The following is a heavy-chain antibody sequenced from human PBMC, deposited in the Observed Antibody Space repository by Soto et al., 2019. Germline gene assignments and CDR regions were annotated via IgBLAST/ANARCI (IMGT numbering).Heavy chain of an antibody. D-gene: IGHD5-18*01. CDR3: ERGFGYSYGLIYFDY. V-gene: IGHV4-34*01. J-gene: IGHJ4*02. Sequence: PSETLSLTCAVYGGSFSGYYWSWIRQPPGKGLEWIGEINHSGSTNYNPSLKSRVTISVDTSKNQFSLKLSSVTAADTAVYYCERGFGYSYGLIYFDYWGQGTLVTVYS. CDR1: GGSFSGYY. CDR2: INHSGST.